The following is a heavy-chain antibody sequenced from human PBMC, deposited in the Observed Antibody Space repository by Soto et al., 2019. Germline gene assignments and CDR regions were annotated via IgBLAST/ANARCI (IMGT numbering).Heavy chain of an antibody. J-gene: IGHJ5*02. D-gene: IGHD2-21*01. CDR3: AREIVLLTGSNWFDP. Sequence: QVQLQESGPGLVKPSQTLSLTCTVSGGSISSGGYYWSWIRQHPGKSLEWIGYIYYSRSTYYNPSRKSRVSIAVDTSKNQFSLKLSSVTAADTAVYYCAREIVLLTGSNWFDPWGQGTLVTVSS. CDR2: IYYSRST. CDR1: GGSISSGGYY. V-gene: IGHV4-31*03.